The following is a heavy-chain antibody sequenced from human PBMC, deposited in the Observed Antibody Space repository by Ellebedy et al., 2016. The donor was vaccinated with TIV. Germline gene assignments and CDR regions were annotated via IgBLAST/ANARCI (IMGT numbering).Heavy chain of an antibody. D-gene: IGHD6-13*01. CDR3: ATAWGQQLVVGDN. Sequence: ASVKVSCKVSGYTLTELSMHWVRQAPGKGLEWMGGFDPEDGETIYAQKFQGRVTMTEDTSTDTAYMEIRSLRSEYTAVYYCATAWGQQLVVGDNWGQGTLVTVSS. V-gene: IGHV1-24*01. J-gene: IGHJ4*02. CDR2: FDPEDGET. CDR1: GYTLTELS.